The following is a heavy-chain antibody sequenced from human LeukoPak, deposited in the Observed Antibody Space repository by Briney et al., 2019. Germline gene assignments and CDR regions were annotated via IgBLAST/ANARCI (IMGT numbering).Heavy chain of an antibody. D-gene: IGHD4/OR15-4a*01. V-gene: IGHV4-34*01. J-gene: IGHJ4*02. CDR1: GASFSGYY. CDR3: ARDPDYGTFDY. Sequence: PSETLSLTCAVYGASFSGYYWSWIRQPPGKGLVWIGEINHSGSTNYNPSLKSRVTISVDTSKNQFSLKLSSVTAADTAVYYCARDPDYGTFDYWGQGTLVTVSS. CDR2: INHSGST.